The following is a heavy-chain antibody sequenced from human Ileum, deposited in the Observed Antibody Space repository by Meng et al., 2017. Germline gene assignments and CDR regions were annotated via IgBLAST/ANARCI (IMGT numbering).Heavy chain of an antibody. D-gene: IGHD4-23*01. V-gene: IGHV4-4*02. CDR1: CGSLSSSNG. CDR2: IYHSGRT. J-gene: IGHJ4*02. Sequence: GSGPRLAQPSGALSLTSAFSCGSLSSSNGWSWVRQPPGKGLEWIGEIYHSGRTNYNPSLKSRVTISVDKSKNQFSLKLSSVTAADTAVYYCARYILRWGYYFDYWGQGTLVTVSS. CDR3: ARYILRWGYYFDY.